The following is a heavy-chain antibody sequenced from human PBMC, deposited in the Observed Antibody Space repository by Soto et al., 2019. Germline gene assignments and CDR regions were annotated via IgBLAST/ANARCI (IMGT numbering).Heavy chain of an antibody. Sequence: KPSETLSLTCTVSGGSISSYYWSWIRQPAGKGLEWIGRIYTSGSTNYNPSLKSRVTMSVDTSKNQFSLKLSSVTAADTAVYYCARGYYDSSGYYYEPLFDYWGQGTLVTVSS. CDR3: ARGYYDSSGYYYEPLFDY. CDR2: IYTSGST. D-gene: IGHD3-22*01. J-gene: IGHJ4*02. CDR1: GGSISSYY. V-gene: IGHV4-4*07.